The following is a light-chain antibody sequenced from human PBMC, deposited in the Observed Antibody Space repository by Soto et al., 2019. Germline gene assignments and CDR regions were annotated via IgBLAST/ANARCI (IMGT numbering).Light chain of an antibody. CDR3: QQYDCSPKT. J-gene: IGKJ1*01. V-gene: IGKV3-20*01. Sequence: DIVLIQSHPTLSLSPGERATLSCGSSQSVSSSYLAWYQQKPGQAPRLLIYGASSRATGIPDRFSGSGSGTDFTLTISSLEPEDFAVYYCQQYDCSPKTFGQGTKVDIK. CDR1: QSVSSSY. CDR2: GAS.